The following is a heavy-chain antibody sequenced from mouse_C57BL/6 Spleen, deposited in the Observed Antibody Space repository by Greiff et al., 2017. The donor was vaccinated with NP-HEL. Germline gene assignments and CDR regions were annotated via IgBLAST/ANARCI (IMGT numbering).Heavy chain of an antibody. D-gene: IGHD2-13*01. CDR3: ARGAGLHAMDY. Sequence: EVKLQESGPGLVKPSQSLSLTCSVTGYSITSGYYWNWIRQFPGNKLEWMGYISYDGSNNYNPSLKNRISITRDTSKNQFFLKLNSVTTEDTATYYCARGAGLHAMDYWGQGTSVTVSS. CDR2: ISYDGSN. CDR1: GYSITSGYY. J-gene: IGHJ4*01. V-gene: IGHV3-6*01.